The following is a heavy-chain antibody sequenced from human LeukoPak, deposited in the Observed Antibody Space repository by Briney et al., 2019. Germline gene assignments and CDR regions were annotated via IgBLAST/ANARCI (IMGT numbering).Heavy chain of an antibody. CDR3: ARELISGDMTDV. V-gene: IGHV1-69*04. CDR1: GGTFSSYT. Sequence: SVKVSCKASGGTFSSYTISWVRQAPGQGLEWMERTIPILGIANYAQKFQGRVTITADKSTSTAYMELSSLRSEDTAVYYCARELISGDMTDVWGKGTTVTVSS. J-gene: IGHJ6*04. CDR2: TIPILGIA. D-gene: IGHD2-21*01.